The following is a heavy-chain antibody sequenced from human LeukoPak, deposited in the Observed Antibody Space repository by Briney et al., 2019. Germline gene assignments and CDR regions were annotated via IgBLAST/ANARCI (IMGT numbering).Heavy chain of an antibody. D-gene: IGHD3-22*01. Sequence: TLSLTCTVSGDSIRSSYWSWIRQPPGKALEWLALIYWDDDKRYSPSLKSRLTITKDTSKNQVVLTMTNMDPVDTATYYCAHPPYRSGFDYWGQGTLVTVSS. CDR3: AHPPYRSGFDY. J-gene: IGHJ4*02. CDR1: GDSIRSSYW. V-gene: IGHV2-5*08. CDR2: IYWDDDK.